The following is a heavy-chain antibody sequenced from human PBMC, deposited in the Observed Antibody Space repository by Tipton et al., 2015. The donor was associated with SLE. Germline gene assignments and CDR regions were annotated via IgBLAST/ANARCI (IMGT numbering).Heavy chain of an antibody. Sequence: SLRLSCATSGFTFSNYEMNWVRQAPGKGLEWISHISSAGNAIYYADSVRGRFTISRDNARNSVFLQMSSLRGEDAALYYCARGRSLDSSWYYMDVWGKGTAVTVSS. V-gene: IGHV3-48*03. J-gene: IGHJ6*03. D-gene: IGHD1-1*01. CDR3: ARGRSLDSSWYYMDV. CDR1: GFTFSNYE. CDR2: ISSAGNAI.